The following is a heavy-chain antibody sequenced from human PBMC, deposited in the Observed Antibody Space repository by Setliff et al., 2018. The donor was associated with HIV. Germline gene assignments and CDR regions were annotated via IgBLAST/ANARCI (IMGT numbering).Heavy chain of an antibody. CDR1: VESFSGFY. Sequence: PSETLSLTCAVYVESFSGFYWSWIRQPPGKGLEWIGEINHSGSTNYNPSLKSRVTMSIDTSKNQFSLKLSSVAAADTAVYYCARSVPRYCSGGSCYPPLFDYWGQGTLVTVSS. D-gene: IGHD2-15*01. V-gene: IGHV4-34*01. J-gene: IGHJ4*02. CDR3: ARSVPRYCSGGSCYPPLFDY. CDR2: INHSGST.